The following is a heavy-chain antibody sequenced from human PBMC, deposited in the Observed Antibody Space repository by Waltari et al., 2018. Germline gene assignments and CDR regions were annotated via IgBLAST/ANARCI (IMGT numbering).Heavy chain of an antibody. V-gene: IGHV3-48*01. CDR1: GFTFITYS. CDR3: ARGRDGYSEDAFDI. Sequence: EVQLVESGGGLVQPGGSLRLSCAASGFTFITYSMNWVRQAPGKGLEWVSYISRSTSTIYYADSVKGRFTISRDNAKNSLSLHMNSLRAEDTAVYYCARGRDGYSEDAFDIWGQGTMVTVSS. CDR2: ISRSTSTI. J-gene: IGHJ3*02. D-gene: IGHD5-18*01.